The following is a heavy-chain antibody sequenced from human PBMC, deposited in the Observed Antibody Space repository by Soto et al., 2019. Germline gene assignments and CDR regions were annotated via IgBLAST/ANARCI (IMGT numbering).Heavy chain of an antibody. J-gene: IGHJ6*02. CDR1: GGTINSTSYY. CDR3: ARLGGYCSTTGCYGYYAMDV. V-gene: IGHV4-39*01. CDR2: IYYSGNT. Sequence: SETLSLTCTVSGGTINSTSYYWGWIRQPPGKGLEWIGSIYYSGNTYYNPSLKSRVTMSVDTSKNQFSLKLSSVTAADTAVYYCARLGGYCSTTGCYGYYAMDVWGQGTTVTVSS. D-gene: IGHD2-2*01.